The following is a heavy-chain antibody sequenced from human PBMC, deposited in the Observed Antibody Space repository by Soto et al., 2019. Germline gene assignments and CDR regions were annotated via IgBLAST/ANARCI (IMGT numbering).Heavy chain of an antibody. J-gene: IGHJ4*02. V-gene: IGHV3-11*01. CDR2: IGSSDNII. D-gene: IGHD3-22*01. CDR1: GFTFSDYY. Sequence: QVQLVESGGGLVKPGGSLRLSCAASGFTFSDYYMSWIRQAPGKGLEWVSYIGSSDNIIYYADSVKCRFTISRDNAKNSLYLQMNSLRAEDTAVYYCARDLGYYESSGYFDYWGQGTLVTVSS. CDR3: ARDLGYYESSGYFDY.